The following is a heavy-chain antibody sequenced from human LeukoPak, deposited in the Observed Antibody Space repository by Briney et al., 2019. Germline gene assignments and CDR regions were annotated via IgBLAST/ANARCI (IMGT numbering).Heavy chain of an antibody. CDR1: GGSISSGGYS. J-gene: IGHJ6*02. Sequence: SETLSLTCAVSGGSISSGGYSWSWIRQPPGKGLEWIGYIYHSGSTYYNPSLKSRVTISVDRSKNQFSLKLSSVTAADTAVYYCARDQATLGYYYYGMDVWGQGTTVTVSS. CDR3: ARDQATLGYYYYGMDV. CDR2: IYHSGST. V-gene: IGHV4-30-2*01.